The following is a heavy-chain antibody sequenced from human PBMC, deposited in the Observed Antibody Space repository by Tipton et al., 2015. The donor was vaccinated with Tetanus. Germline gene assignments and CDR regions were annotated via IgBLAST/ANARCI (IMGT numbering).Heavy chain of an antibody. Sequence: TLSLTCTVSGGSVRSGSYYWNWIRQPPGKGLEWIGYISYSGSTNSNYSLKSRITISQDTSKNQFPLKLTSVTAADTAVYYCARANYDFPKKGPFDSWGQGTLVIVSS. D-gene: IGHD3-3*01. CDR3: ARANYDFPKKGPFDS. CDR2: ISYSGST. J-gene: IGHJ4*02. V-gene: IGHV4-61*01. CDR1: GGSVRSGSYY.